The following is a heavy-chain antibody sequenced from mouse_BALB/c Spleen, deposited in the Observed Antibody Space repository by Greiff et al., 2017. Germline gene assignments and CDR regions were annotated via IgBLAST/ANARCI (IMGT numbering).Heavy chain of an antibody. Sequence: QVHVKQSGPGLVQPSQSLSITCTVSGFSLTSYGVHWVRQSPGKGLEWLGVIWSGGSTDYNAAFISRLSISKDNSKSQVFFKMNSLQANDTAIYYCARKIYDGYYEFAYWGQGTLVTVSA. CDR3: ARKIYDGYYEFAY. J-gene: IGHJ3*01. CDR1: GFSLTSYG. CDR2: IWSGGST. V-gene: IGHV2-2*02. D-gene: IGHD2-3*01.